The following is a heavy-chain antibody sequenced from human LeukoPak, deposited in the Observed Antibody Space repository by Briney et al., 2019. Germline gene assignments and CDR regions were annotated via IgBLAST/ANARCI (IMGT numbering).Heavy chain of an antibody. CDR1: GFTFSSYA. J-gene: IGHJ4*02. D-gene: IGHD3-3*01. CDR2: ISYDGSNK. CDR3: ARDSTPGYYDFWSGYYDY. Sequence: GGSLRLSCAASGFTFSSYAMHWVRQAPGKGLEWAAVISYDGSNKYYADSVKGRFTISRDNSKNTLYLQMNSLRAEDTAVYYCARDSTPGYYDFWSGYYDYWGQGTLVTVSS. V-gene: IGHV3-30*01.